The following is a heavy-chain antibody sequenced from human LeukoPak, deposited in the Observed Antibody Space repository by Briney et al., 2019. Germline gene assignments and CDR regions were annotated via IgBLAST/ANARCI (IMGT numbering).Heavy chain of an antibody. Sequence: GESLKISCKASGYSFTSYWIGGERQMPGKGLEWMGIIYPGDSDTRYSPSFQGQVTISADKSISTAYLQWSSLKASDTAMYYCARHEGGSGSHIDYWGQGTLVTVSS. D-gene: IGHD3-10*01. CDR1: GYSFTSYW. CDR3: ARHEGGSGSHIDY. J-gene: IGHJ4*02. V-gene: IGHV5-51*01. CDR2: IYPGDSDT.